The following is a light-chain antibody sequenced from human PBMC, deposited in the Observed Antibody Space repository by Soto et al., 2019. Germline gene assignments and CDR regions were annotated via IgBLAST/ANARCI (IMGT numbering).Light chain of an antibody. CDR1: MRDVGAYNL. J-gene: IGLJ3*02. CDR2: EVR. Sequence: QSVLTQPASVSGSAGQSITISCSGTMRDVGAYNLVSWYQQHPGTAPKLIIYEVRNRPSGISSRFSGSRSGNTASLTISGLQSEDEGDYYCSAYTARSPLVFGGGTKVPVL. CDR3: SAYTARSPLV. V-gene: IGLV2-14*01.